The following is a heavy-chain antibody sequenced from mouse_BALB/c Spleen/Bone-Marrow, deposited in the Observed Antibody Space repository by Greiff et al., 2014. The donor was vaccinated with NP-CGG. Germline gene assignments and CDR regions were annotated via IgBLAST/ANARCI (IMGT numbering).Heavy chain of an antibody. D-gene: IGHD1-1*01. CDR2: IYPGNSDT. V-gene: IGHV1-5*01. Sequence: EVQLQQSGTVLARPGASVKVSCKASGYTFTSYWMHWVKQRPGQGLEWIGAIYPGNSDTSYNQKFKGKAKLTAVTSTSTAYMDLSSLTNEDSAVYYCTRGITTVVATRAMDYWGQGTSVTVSS. J-gene: IGHJ4*01. CDR1: GYTFTSYW. CDR3: TRGITTVVATRAMDY.